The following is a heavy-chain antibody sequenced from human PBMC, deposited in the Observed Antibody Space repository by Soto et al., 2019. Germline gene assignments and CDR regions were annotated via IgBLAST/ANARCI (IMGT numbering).Heavy chain of an antibody. V-gene: IGHV4-34*01. CDR3: ARGPATY. CDR1: GGSLSGFD. Sequence: PSETLSLTCAVYGGSLSGFDWSWIRQPPGKGLEWIGEINHRGSTNYNPSLGTRVTISVGPSNNQFSLKLTSVTAADTAVYYCARGPATYWGQGTQVTVSS. J-gene: IGHJ4*02. CDR2: INHRGST.